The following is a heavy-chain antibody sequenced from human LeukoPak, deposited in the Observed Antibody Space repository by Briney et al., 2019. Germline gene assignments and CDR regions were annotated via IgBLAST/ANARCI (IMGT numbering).Heavy chain of an antibody. J-gene: IGHJ4*02. CDR1: GFSVSRNY. CDR3: TRDVIRGTNLGY. D-gene: IGHD3-10*01. CDR2: IYSGGRT. V-gene: IGHV3-66*02. Sequence: GGSLRLSCAASGFSVSRNYMTWVRQAPGKGLEWVSVIYSGGRTDYADSVKGRFTISRDSFENTLYLQMNSLRAEDTAVYYCTRDVIRGTNLGYWGQGTLVTVSS.